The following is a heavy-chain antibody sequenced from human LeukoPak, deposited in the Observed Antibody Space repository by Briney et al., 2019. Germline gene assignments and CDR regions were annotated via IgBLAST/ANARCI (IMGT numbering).Heavy chain of an antibody. D-gene: IGHD3-9*01. CDR2: ISYDGSNK. CDR3: AKSGRGYDILTGYYDY. J-gene: IGHJ4*02. V-gene: IGHV3-30*18. CDR1: GFTFSSYG. Sequence: GRSLRLSCAASGFTFSSYGMHWVRQAPGKGLEWVAVISYDGSNKYYADSVKGRFTISRDNSKNTLYLQMNSLRAEDTAVYYCAKSGRGYDILTGYYDYWGQGTLVTVSS.